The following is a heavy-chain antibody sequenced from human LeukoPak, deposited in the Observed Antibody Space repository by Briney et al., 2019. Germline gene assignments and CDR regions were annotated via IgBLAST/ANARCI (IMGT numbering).Heavy chain of an antibody. Sequence: SETLSLTCTVSGGSISSSSYYWGWIRQPPGKGLEWIGSIYYSGSTYYNPSLKSRVTISVDTSKNQFSLKLSSVTAADTAVYYCARLRYCSSTSRYYGSGSYRPRGFDYWGQGTLVTVSS. CDR2: IYYSGST. V-gene: IGHV4-39*01. CDR1: GGSISSSSYY. J-gene: IGHJ4*02. CDR3: ARLRYCSSTSRYYGSGSYRPRGFDY. D-gene: IGHD3-10*01.